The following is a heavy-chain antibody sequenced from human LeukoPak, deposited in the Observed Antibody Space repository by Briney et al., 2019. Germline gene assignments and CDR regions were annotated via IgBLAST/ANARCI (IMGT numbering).Heavy chain of an antibody. J-gene: IGHJ6*03. Sequence: GESLKISCKGSGYSFTSYWIGWVRQMPGKGLEWMGIIYPGDSDTRYSPSFQGQVTISADKSISTAYLQWSSLKASDTAMYYCARGAYGSGSYYKESYYYYYYMDVWGKGTPVTVSS. CDR2: IYPGDSDT. V-gene: IGHV5-51*01. CDR3: ARGAYGSGSYYKESYYYYYYMDV. D-gene: IGHD3-10*01. CDR1: GYSFTSYW.